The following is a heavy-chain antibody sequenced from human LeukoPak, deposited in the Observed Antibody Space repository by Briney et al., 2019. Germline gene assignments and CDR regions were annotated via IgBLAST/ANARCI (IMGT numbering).Heavy chain of an antibody. J-gene: IGHJ4*02. D-gene: IGHD6-13*01. CDR1: GFTISSYA. V-gene: IGHV3-30-3*01. CDR2: ISYDGSNK. Sequence: AGSLRLSCAASGFTISSYAMHWVRQAPGKGLEWVAVISYDGSNKYYADSVKGRFTTSRDNSKNTLYLQMNSLRAEDTAVCYCAREGEAAAGSYFDYWGQGTLVTVSS. CDR3: AREGEAAAGSYFDY.